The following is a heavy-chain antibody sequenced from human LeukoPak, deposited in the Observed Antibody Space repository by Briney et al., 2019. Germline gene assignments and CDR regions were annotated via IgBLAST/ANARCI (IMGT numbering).Heavy chain of an antibody. V-gene: IGHV3-13*01. J-gene: IGHJ3*02. CDR2: IGTAGDT. CDR1: GFTFSSYD. D-gene: IGHD1-26*01. Sequence: PGGSLRLSCAASGFTFSSYDMPWVRQATGKGLEWVSAIGTAGDTYYPGSVKSRFTISRENAKNSLYLQMNSLRAGDTAVYYCARSGATDAFDIWGQGTMVTVSS. CDR3: ARSGATDAFDI.